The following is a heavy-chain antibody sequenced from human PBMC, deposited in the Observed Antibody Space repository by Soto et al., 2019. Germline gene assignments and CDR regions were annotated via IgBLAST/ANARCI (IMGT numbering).Heavy chain of an antibody. V-gene: IGHV1-2*04. D-gene: IGHD3-22*01. CDR1: GYTFTGYY. CDR2: INPNSGGT. Sequence: ASVKVSCKASGYTFTGYYMHWVRQAPGQGLEWMGWINPNSGGTNYAQKFQGWVTMTRDTSISTAYMELSRLRSDDTAVYYCAREGSSSGALADLDYWGQGTVVTVSS. CDR3: AREGSSSGALADLDY. J-gene: IGHJ4*02.